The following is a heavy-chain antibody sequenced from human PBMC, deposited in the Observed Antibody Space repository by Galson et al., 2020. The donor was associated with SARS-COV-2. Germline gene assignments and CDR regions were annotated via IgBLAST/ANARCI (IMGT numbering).Heavy chain of an antibody. CDR2: ISHGVDWT. CDR1: GFPFSESS. Sequence: GESLNSCCSTSGFPFSESSIHWIRQAPGQGQDFVSVISHGVDWTDYAESVKGRFTISRDNSKNTVYLQMSSLRDADTAVYYCERDWWGFESWGQGTLVTVSS. CDR3: ERDWWGFES. V-gene: IGHV3-64D*08. D-gene: IGHD2-15*01. J-gene: IGHJ4*02.